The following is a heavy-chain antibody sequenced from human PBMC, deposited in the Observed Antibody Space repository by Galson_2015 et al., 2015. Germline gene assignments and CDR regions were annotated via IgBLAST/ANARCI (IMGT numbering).Heavy chain of an antibody. CDR3: ARDSGTAVRSSELGH. V-gene: IGHV1-46*01. CDR2: INPIGGSA. J-gene: IGHJ4*02. CDR1: GYTFTDYY. D-gene: IGHD3-10*01. Sequence: SVKVSCKASGYTFTDYYLNWVRQAPGQGLEWMGIINPIGGSAYYAQNFQDRVTMTRDKSTSTVYMELGSLMSEDTAVYYCARDSGTAVRSSELGHWGQGTLVTVSS.